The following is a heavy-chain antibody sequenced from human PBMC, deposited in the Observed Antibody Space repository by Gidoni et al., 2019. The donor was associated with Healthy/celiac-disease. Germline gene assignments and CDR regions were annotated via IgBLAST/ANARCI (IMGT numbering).Heavy chain of an antibody. CDR2: INHSVRT. CDR3: ARGGRARKYYYDSSGYYPKYYFDY. V-gene: IGHV4-34*01. CDR1: GGSFSGYY. D-gene: IGHD3-22*01. J-gene: IGHJ4*02. Sequence: QVQLQQWGAGLLKPSETLSIPCAVYGGSFSGYYWSWIRQPPGNGLEWIGEINHSVRTNYNPTLKIRVTIAVDTSKNQFSLKLSSVTAADTAVYYWARGGRARKYYYDSSGYYPKYYFDYLGQGTLVTVSS.